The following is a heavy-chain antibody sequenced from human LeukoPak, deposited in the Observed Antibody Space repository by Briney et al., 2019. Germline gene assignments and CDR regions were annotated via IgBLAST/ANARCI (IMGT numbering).Heavy chain of an antibody. Sequence: GGSLRLSCAASGFSLSNYGMHWVRQAPGKGLEWVAALLYDGNTKHYADSVRGRFTISRDISKNTFYLQMNSLTAEDTAVYYCARDHRPEIQYYYMDVWGKGTTVAVSS. D-gene: IGHD1-14*01. CDR1: GFSLSNYG. J-gene: IGHJ6*03. CDR3: ARDHRPEIQYYYMDV. V-gene: IGHV3-33*01. CDR2: LLYDGNTK.